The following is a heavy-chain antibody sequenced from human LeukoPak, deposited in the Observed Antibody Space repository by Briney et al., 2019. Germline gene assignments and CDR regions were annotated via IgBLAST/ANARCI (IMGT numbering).Heavy chain of an antibody. CDR2: ISYDGSNK. CDR3: ARIRGYSGYERDAFDI. D-gene: IGHD5-12*01. CDR1: GFTFSSYW. V-gene: IGHV3-30-3*01. J-gene: IGHJ3*02. Sequence: GGSLRLSCAASGFTFSSYWMSWVRQAPGKGLEWVAVISYDGSNKYYADSVKGRFTISRDNSKNTLYLQMNSLRAEDTAVYYCARIRGYSGYERDAFDIWGQGTMVTVSS.